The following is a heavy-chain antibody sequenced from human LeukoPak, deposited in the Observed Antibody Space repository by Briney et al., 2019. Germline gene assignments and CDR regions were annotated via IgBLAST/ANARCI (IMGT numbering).Heavy chain of an antibody. CDR2: INPSGGST. D-gene: IGHD3-10*01. Sequence: ASVKVSCKASGYTFTSYYMHWVRQAPGQGLEWMGIINPSGGSTSYAQKFQGRVTMTRDTSTSTVYMELSSLRSEDTAVYYCARDRLPIWFGELNAFDIWGQGTMVTVSS. CDR3: ARDRLPIWFGELNAFDI. CDR1: GYTFTSYY. J-gene: IGHJ3*02. V-gene: IGHV1-46*01.